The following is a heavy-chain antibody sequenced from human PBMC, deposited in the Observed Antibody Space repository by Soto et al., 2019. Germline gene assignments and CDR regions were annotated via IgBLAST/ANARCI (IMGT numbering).Heavy chain of an antibody. CDR2: IYYSGST. D-gene: IGHD3-9*01. V-gene: IGHV4-59*01. CDR3: AREGQYLYDT. J-gene: IGHJ4*02. Sequence: QVQLQESGPGLVKPSETLSLTCTVSGGSISSYYWSWIRQPPGKGLEWTRYIYYSGSTNYNLSLKSRVTISVDTSKNQFSLKLSSVTAADTAVYYCAREGQYLYDTWGQGTLVTVSS. CDR1: GGSISSYY.